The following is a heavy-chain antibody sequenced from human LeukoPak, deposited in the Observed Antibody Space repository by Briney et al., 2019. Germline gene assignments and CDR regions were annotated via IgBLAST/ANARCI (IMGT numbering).Heavy chain of an antibody. CDR3: AKDKTEWLAYNWFDP. Sequence: GGSLRLSCAASGFTFSSYEMNWVRQAPGKGLEWVSYISSSDSTIYYADSVKGRFTISRDNAKNSLYLQMNSLRAEDTALYYCAKDKTEWLAYNWFDPWGQGTLVTVSS. CDR2: ISSSDSTI. J-gene: IGHJ5*02. D-gene: IGHD6-19*01. V-gene: IGHV3-48*03. CDR1: GFTFSSYE.